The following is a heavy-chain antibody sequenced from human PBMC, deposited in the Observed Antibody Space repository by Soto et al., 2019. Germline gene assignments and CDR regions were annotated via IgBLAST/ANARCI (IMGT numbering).Heavy chain of an antibody. Sequence: EAQLVQSRAEAKKPGESLKISCQGSGYSFTNYWIGWVRQMPGKGLEWMGIIYYDDHDTRYSPSFRGQVTISADNSLNTAFLQWSSLKASDTAMYYFARGLRTPQFDDWGQGTLVTVSS. CDR3: ARGLRTPQFDD. D-gene: IGHD2-15*01. CDR1: GYSFTNYW. CDR2: IYYDDHDT. V-gene: IGHV5-51*03. J-gene: IGHJ4*02.